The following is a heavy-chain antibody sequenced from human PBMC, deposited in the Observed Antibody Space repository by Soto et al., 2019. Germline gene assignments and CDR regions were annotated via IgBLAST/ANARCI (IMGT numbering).Heavy chain of an antibody. D-gene: IGHD6-19*01. Sequence: GGSLRLSCAASGFTFSSYAMSWVRQAPGKGLEWVSAISGSGGSTYYADSVKGRFTISRDNSKNTLYLQMNSLRAKDTAVYYCAKAGQYPVAGPFDYWGQGTLVTGSS. CDR2: ISGSGGST. J-gene: IGHJ4*02. CDR1: GFTFSSYA. CDR3: AKAGQYPVAGPFDY. V-gene: IGHV3-23*01.